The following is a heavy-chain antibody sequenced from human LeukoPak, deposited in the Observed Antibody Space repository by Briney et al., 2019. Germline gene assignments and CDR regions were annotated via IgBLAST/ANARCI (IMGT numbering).Heavy chain of an antibody. D-gene: IGHD2-21*02. CDR2: IYPGDYET. CDR1: GYSFSNYW. V-gene: IGHV5-51*01. Sequence: GESLKISCEGAGYSFSNYWIGWVRQMSGEGLEWMGIIYPGDYETRYSPSFQGLITISVDKSITTAYLQWSSLKASDTAIYYCAIPPGYCGNDCSFDNWGQGTLVTVSS. J-gene: IGHJ4*02. CDR3: AIPPGYCGNDCSFDN.